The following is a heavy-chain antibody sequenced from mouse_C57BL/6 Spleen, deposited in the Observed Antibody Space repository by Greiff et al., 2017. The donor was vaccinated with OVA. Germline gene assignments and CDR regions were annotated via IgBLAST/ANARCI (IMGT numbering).Heavy chain of an antibody. V-gene: IGHV1-82*01. Sequence: QVQLQQSGPELVKPGASVKISCKASGYAFSSSWMNWVKQRPGKGLEWIGRIYPGDGDTNYNGKFKGKATLTADKSSSTAYMQLSSLTSEDSAVYFCANDGYYGFAYWGQGTLVTVSA. J-gene: IGHJ3*01. D-gene: IGHD2-3*01. CDR1: GYAFSSSW. CDR2: IYPGDGDT. CDR3: ANDGYYGFAY.